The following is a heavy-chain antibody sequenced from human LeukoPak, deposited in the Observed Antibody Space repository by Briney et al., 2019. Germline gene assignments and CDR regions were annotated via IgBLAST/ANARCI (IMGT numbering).Heavy chain of an antibody. V-gene: IGHV3-9*01. Sequence: GGSLRLSCAASGFTFDDYAMHWVRQAPGKGLEWVSGISWNSGSIGYAHSVKGRFTISRDNAKNSLYLQMNSLRAEDTALYYCAKGAPQYFDYWGQGTLVTVSS. CDR3: AKGAPQYFDY. CDR2: ISWNSGSI. CDR1: GFTFDDYA. J-gene: IGHJ4*02.